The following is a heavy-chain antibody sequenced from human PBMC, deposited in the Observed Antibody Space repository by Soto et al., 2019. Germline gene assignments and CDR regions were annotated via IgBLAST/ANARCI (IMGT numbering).Heavy chain of an antibody. Sequence: GDSLKISCAASGFTFSSYSMNWVRQAPGKGLEWVSSISSSSSYIYYADSVKGRFTISRDKAKNSLYLQMNSLRAEDTAVYYCASRYCSSTSCYIDYWGQGTLVTVSS. D-gene: IGHD2-2*02. V-gene: IGHV3-21*01. CDR3: ASRYCSSTSCYIDY. J-gene: IGHJ4*02. CDR2: ISSSSSYI. CDR1: GFTFSSYS.